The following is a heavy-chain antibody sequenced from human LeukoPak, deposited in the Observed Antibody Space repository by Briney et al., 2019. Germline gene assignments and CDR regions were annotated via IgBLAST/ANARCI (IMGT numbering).Heavy chain of an antibody. CDR2: INPSGGST. CDR3: ARDLGPYDSSGYYYPWFDP. V-gene: IGHV1-46*01. J-gene: IGHJ5*02. D-gene: IGHD3-22*01. Sequence: GASVKVSCKASGYTFTSYYMHWVRQAPGQGLEWMGIINPSGGSTSYAQKFQGRVTMTRDTSTSAVYMELSSLRSEDTAVYYCARDLGPYDSSGYYYPWFDPWGQGTLVTVSS. CDR1: GYTFTSYY.